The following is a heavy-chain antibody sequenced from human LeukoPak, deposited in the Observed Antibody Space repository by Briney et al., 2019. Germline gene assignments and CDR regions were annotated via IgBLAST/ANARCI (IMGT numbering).Heavy chain of an antibody. CDR3: ARLTIYASGEDS. J-gene: IGHJ4*02. V-gene: IGHV4-59*08. D-gene: IGHD2/OR15-2a*01. Sequence: SETLSLTCTVSGGSISSYYWSWIRQPPGKGLEWIGYIYYSGSTYYDPSLKSRVTISVDTSKNQFSLKLSSVTAADTAVYYCARLTIYASGEDSWGQGTLVIVSS. CDR2: IYYSGST. CDR1: GGSISSYY.